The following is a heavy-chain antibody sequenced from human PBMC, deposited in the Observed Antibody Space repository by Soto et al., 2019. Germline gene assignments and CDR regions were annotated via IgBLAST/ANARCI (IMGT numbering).Heavy chain of an antibody. Sequence: QVQLVESGAGVVQPGRSLRLSCAASGFTFSSYGMHWVRQAPGKGLERVAVISYDGSNKYYADSVKSRFTISRDNPKNTLYLQRNSLRAEDTAVYYCACTLEMATITAPLGLWGRGTLVTVSS. D-gene: IGHD5-12*01. V-gene: IGHV3-30*03. CDR3: ACTLEMATITAPLGL. CDR2: ISYDGSNK. CDR1: GFTFSSYG. J-gene: IGHJ2*01.